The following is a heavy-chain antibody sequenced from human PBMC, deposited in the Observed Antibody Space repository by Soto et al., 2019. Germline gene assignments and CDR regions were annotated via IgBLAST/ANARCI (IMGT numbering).Heavy chain of an antibody. CDR1: GYRFASYR. CDR2: IDPSDSDI. D-gene: IGHD3-22*01. Sequence: PGESLKISCKGSGYRFASYRIAWVRQMPGKGLEWMGIIDPSDSDIRYSPSFQGQVTISADKSISTAYLQWSSLKASDTAMYYCARQYYYDSSGLSLPPKAYYMDVWGKGTTVTVSS. J-gene: IGHJ6*03. CDR3: ARQYYYDSSGLSLPPKAYYMDV. V-gene: IGHV5-51*01.